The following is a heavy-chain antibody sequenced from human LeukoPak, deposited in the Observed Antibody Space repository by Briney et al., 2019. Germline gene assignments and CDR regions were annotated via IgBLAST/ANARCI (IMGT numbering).Heavy chain of an antibody. CDR3: VSFYETY. V-gene: IGHV3-74*01. J-gene: IGHJ4*02. CDR1: GNYW. D-gene: IGHD2-15*01. Sequence: GGSLRLSCAASGNYWMHWVRQAPGKGLVWVSHINSDGSWTSYADSVKGRFTISKNNAKNTVYLQMNNLRAEDTAVYYCVSFYETYWGRGTLVTVSS. CDR2: INSDGSWT.